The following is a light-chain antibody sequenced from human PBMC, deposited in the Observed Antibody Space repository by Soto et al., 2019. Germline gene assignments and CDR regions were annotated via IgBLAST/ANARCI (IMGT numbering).Light chain of an antibody. CDR2: AAY. CDR3: QKYGYSPIT. CDR1: QSVSSSH. V-gene: IGKV3-20*01. Sequence: VLPQSVATLSLSPGSRAPLSGRASQSVSSSHLAWYQHKPGQATRLIIYAAYSRATGSPDRFSGGGSGTDFTLTISRLEPEEFAVYYCQKYGYSPITGGQGTRVEIK. J-gene: IGKJ5*01.